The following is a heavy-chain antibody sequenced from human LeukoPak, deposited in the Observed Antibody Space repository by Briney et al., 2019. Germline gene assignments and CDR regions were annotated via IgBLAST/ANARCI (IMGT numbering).Heavy chain of an antibody. D-gene: IGHD1-1*01. Sequence: GGSLRLSCAASGFTFSSYWMHWVRQAPGKGPMWVSRINSDGTTSYADSVKGRFTISRDNSKNTVYLQMNSLRAEDTAIYFCAKDVLSWYYGMDVWGQGTTVTVSS. CDR3: AKDVLSWYYGMDV. V-gene: IGHV3-74*01. CDR1: GFTFSSYW. CDR2: INSDGTT. J-gene: IGHJ6*02.